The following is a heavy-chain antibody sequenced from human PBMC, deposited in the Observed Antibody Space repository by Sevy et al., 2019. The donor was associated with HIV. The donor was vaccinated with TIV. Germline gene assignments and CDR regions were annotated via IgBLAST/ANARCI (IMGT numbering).Heavy chain of an antibody. D-gene: IGHD5-18*01. Sequence: GGSLRLSCAASGFTVSTYAINWVRRAPVEGLEWVSDLTGGGDSTDYADSVKGRFTISRDNSKNVVYLQMNSLRAEDTAVYYSAAGDTSMVTDLDYWGQGTLVTVSS. J-gene: IGHJ4*02. CDR2: LTGGGDST. CDR3: AAGDTSMVTDLDY. V-gene: IGHV3-23*01. CDR1: GFTVSTYA.